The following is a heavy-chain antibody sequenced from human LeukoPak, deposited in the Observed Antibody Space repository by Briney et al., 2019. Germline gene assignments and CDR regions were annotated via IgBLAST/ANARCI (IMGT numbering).Heavy chain of an antibody. D-gene: IGHD3-16*01. CDR3: ATLGEDNTDTPFDY. Sequence: ASVKVSCKTSGYTFIDYYIHWIRQAPGQGLEWMGRINPTTGGTDFAQKFQGKVSMTRDTSISTVYMELSRLGSDDTAVYYCATLGEDNTDTPFDYWGQGTLVTVSS. CDR2: INPTTGGT. J-gene: IGHJ4*02. CDR1: GYTFIDYY. V-gene: IGHV1-2*06.